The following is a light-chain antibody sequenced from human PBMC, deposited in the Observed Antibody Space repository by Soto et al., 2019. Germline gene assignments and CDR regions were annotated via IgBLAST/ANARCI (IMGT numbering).Light chain of an antibody. V-gene: IGKV2-28*01. CDR1: ESLLHRNGNTL. Sequence: IVLTQSPLSLTVTPGEPASISCTSSESLLHRNGNTLLDWYLQKPGQSPQLLIYLVSRRAIGVPVRFSGGGSGTDFTMKISRVEAEDVVVYYCMQGLQTPRMFGQGTKV. J-gene: IGKJ1*01. CDR3: MQGLQTPRM. CDR2: LVS.